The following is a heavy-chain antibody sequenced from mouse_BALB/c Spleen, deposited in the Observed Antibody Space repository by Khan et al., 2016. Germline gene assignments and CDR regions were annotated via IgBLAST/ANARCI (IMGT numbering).Heavy chain of an antibody. Sequence: EVELVEPGGGLVKPGGSLKLSCAASGFIFSSYTMSWVRQTPEKRLEWVATISSGGSYIYYLDSVKGRFTISRDNATNTLYLQMSSLKSEDTAMYYCTNIYDGYYEFAYWGQGTLITVSA. J-gene: IGHJ3*01. CDR1: GFIFSSYT. CDR2: ISSGGSYI. CDR3: TNIYDGYYEFAY. V-gene: IGHV5-6-4*01. D-gene: IGHD2-3*01.